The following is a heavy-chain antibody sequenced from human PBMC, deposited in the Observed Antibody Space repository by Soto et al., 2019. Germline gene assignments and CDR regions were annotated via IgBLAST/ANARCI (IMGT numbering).Heavy chain of an antibody. CDR3: ARSMFYSDGSNYSPFDY. CDR1: GGSISSSSYY. J-gene: IGHJ4*02. D-gene: IGHD3-22*01. CDR2: IYYSGST. Sequence: PSETLSLTCTVSGGSISSSSYYWGWIRQPPGKGLEWIGSIYYSGSTYYNPSLKSRVTISVDTSKNQFSLRLSSVTAADTAVYYCARSMFYSDGSNYSPFDYWGQGTLVTSPQ. V-gene: IGHV4-39*07.